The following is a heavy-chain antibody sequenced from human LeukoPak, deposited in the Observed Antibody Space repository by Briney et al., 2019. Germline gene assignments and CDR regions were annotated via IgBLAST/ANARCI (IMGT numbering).Heavy chain of an antibody. CDR2: MNPNSGNT. J-gene: IGHJ4*02. D-gene: IGHD3-22*01. CDR3: ARPTYYYDSSGLDY. CDR1: GYTFTSYD. Sequence: PAASVKVSCKASGYTFTSYDINWMRQATGQGLEWMGWMNPNSGNTGYAQKFQGRVTMTRDTSTSTVYMELSSLRSEDTAVYYCARPTYYYDSSGLDYWGQGTLVTVSS. V-gene: IGHV1-8*01.